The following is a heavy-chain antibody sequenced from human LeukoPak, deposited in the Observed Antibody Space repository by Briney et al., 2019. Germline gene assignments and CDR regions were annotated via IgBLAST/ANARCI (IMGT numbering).Heavy chain of an antibody. Sequence: PGGSLRLSCTPSGFTFSSHAMSWVRQAPGKGLEWVPGISGNGAGTYYGDSVKGRFTISRDNSKNTLYLQMNSLRAEDTAVYYCAKDSFYYDSSGYLENYFDYWGQGTLVTVSS. CDR1: GFTFSSHA. CDR3: AKDSFYYDSSGYLENYFDY. J-gene: IGHJ4*02. D-gene: IGHD3-22*01. CDR2: ISGNGAGT. V-gene: IGHV3-23*02.